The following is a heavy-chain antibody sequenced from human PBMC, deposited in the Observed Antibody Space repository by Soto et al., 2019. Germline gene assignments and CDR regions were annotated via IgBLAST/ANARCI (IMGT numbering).Heavy chain of an antibody. CDR3: ARVVPGAEAWFGP. CDR2: ISLYSDGT. CDR1: GYTFSNYG. Sequence: ALVKVSCKTSGYTFSNYGITWVRQAPGQPLEWLGWISLYSDGTNYAQKFQGRVSMTTDTSTTTAYMELRSLRSDDTAVYYCARVVPGAEAWFGPWGQGTLVTVSS. D-gene: IGHD2-2*01. J-gene: IGHJ5*02. V-gene: IGHV1-18*01.